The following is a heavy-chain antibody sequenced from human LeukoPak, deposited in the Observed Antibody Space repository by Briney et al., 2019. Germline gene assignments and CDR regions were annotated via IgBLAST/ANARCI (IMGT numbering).Heavy chain of an antibody. CDR2: INPNSGGT. CDR1: GYTFTDYF. V-gene: IGHV1-2*02. J-gene: IGHJ2*01. CDR3: ASLQRGYFDL. Sequence: ASVKVSCKTSGYTFTDYFIHWVRQAPGQGLEWMGWINPNSGGTNYAQKFQGRVTMTRDTSISTAYMELSRLRSDDTAVYYCASLQRGYFDLWGRGTLVTVSS.